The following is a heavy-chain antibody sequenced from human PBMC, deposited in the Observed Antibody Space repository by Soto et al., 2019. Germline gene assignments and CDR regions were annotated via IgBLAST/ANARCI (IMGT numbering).Heavy chain of an antibody. V-gene: IGHV4-59*01. Sequence: SETLSLTCTVSGGSISSYYWSWIRQPPGKGLEWIGYIYYSGSTNYNPSLKSRVTISVDTSKNQFSLKLSSVTAADTAVYYCARENYYDSSGWAFDIWGQGTMVTVSS. CDR3: ARENYYDSSGWAFDI. CDR2: IYYSGST. J-gene: IGHJ3*02. CDR1: GGSISSYY. D-gene: IGHD3-22*01.